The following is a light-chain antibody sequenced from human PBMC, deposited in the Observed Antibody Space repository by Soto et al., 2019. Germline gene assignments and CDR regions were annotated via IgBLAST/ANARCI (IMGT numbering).Light chain of an antibody. CDR1: QNINNY. Sequence: DIPLTQAPSSLSSSVSDRFTLSLQASQNINNYLNWYQQKPGRAPKFLIYDASNLEAGVPSRFRGSGSGTDFTFTISRLQPEDIATYYCQQYENLPTFGQGTRLEI. V-gene: IGKV1-33*01. CDR3: QQYENLPT. CDR2: DAS. J-gene: IGKJ5*01.